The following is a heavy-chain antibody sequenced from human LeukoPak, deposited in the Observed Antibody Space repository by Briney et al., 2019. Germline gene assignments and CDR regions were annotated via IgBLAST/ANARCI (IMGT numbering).Heavy chain of an antibody. CDR1: GFTFSTYN. J-gene: IGHJ4*02. D-gene: IGHD5-18*01. Sequence: PGGSLRLSCAASGFTFSTYNMNWVRQAPGKGLEWFSSITSSSSYIYYADSVKGRFTISRDNAKNSLYLQMNSLRAEDTAVYYCARDLSGVAGYTYGRGIDYWGQGTLVTVSS. CDR3: ARDLSGVAGYTYGRGIDY. CDR2: ITSSSSYI. V-gene: IGHV3-21*01.